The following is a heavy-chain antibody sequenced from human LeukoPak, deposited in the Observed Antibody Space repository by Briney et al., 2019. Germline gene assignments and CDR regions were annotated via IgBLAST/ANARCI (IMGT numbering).Heavy chain of an antibody. D-gene: IGHD3-10*01. V-gene: IGHV4-39*07. Sequence: PSETLSLTCTVSGGSISSRGYYWGWIRQPPGKALEWIGSMYYSGSTYYNPSLKSRVTISVDTSKNQFSLKLSSVTAADTAVYYCARYSYGSCYFDYWGQGTLVTVSS. J-gene: IGHJ4*02. CDR1: GGSISSRGYY. CDR3: ARYSYGSCYFDY. CDR2: MYYSGST.